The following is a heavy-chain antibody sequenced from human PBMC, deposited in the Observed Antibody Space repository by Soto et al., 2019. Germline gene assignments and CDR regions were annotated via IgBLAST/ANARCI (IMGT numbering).Heavy chain of an antibody. J-gene: IGHJ4*02. V-gene: IGHV4-39*01. Sequence: SETLSLTCTVSGGSISSSSYYWGWIRQPPGKGLEWIGSFYYSGSTYYNPSLKSRVTISVDTSKNQFSLKLSSVTAADTAVYYCARHEGNGNVWPLDYWGQGILVTVSS. CDR3: ARHEGNGNVWPLDY. D-gene: IGHD2-8*01. CDR2: FYYSGST. CDR1: GGSISSSSYY.